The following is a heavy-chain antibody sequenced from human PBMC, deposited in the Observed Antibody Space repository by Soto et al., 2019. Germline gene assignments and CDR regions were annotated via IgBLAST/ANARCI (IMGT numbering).Heavy chain of an antibody. CDR1: GGTFSSYA. CDR3: ARDLLRYYDSSGYDYYYYYGMDV. V-gene: IGHV1-69*13. CDR2: IIPIFGTA. D-gene: IGHD3-22*01. Sequence: SVKVSCKASGGTFSSYAISWVRQAPGQGLEWMGGIIPIFGTANYAQKFQGRVTITADESTSTAYMELSSLRSEDTAVYYCARDLLRYYDSSGYDYYYYYGMDVWGQGTTVTVSS. J-gene: IGHJ6*02.